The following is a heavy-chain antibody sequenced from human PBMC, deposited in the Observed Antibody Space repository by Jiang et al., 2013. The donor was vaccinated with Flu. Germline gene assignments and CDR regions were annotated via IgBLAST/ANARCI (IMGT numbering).Heavy chain of an antibody. Sequence: GAEVKKPGASVKVSCKVSGYTLTELSMHWVRQAPGKGLEWMGGFDPEDGETIYAQKFQGRVTMTADTSTSTAYLELRSLRPDDTAVYYCATVFGYSGTNQGHYFYSMDVWGRGTTVTVSS. CDR1: GYTLTELS. V-gene: IGHV1-24*01. J-gene: IGHJ6*02. CDR2: FDPEDGET. CDR3: ATVFGYSGTNQGHYFYSMDV. D-gene: IGHD5-12*01.